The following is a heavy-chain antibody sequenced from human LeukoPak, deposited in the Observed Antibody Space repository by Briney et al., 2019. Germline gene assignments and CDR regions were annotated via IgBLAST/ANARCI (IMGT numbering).Heavy chain of an antibody. CDR2: IRSKANSYAT. CDR3: TRRLTTPYWYFDL. Sequence: PGGSLKLSCAASGFTFSGSAMHWVRQASGKGLEWVCRIRSKANSYATAYAASVKGRFTISRDDSKNTAYLQMNSLKTEDTAVYYCTRRLTTPYWYFDLWGRGTLVTVSS. V-gene: IGHV3-73*01. D-gene: IGHD2-15*01. CDR1: GFTFSGSA. J-gene: IGHJ2*01.